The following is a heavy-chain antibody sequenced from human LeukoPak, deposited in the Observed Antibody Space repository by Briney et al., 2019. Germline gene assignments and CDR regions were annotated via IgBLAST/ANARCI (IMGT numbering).Heavy chain of an antibody. Sequence: PGRSLRLSCTASGFTFSTYAMTWVRQAPGMGLEWVSVLCANDGNTYYADSVKGRFTISRDNSKNTLYLQMNSLRAEDTAVYYCAKSKSASCYSGLDYWSQGTLVTVSS. CDR2: LCANDGNT. J-gene: IGHJ4*02. CDR1: GFTFSTYA. V-gene: IGHV3-23*01. CDR3: AKSKSASCYSGLDY. D-gene: IGHD2-15*01.